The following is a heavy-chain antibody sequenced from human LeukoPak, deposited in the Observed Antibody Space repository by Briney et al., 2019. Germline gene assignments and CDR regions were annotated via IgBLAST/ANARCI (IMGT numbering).Heavy chain of an antibody. V-gene: IGHV3-20*04. CDR1: GFTFDDYG. CDR2: INWNGGST. CDR3: ARAPLNYYDSSGYYPPRWFDP. D-gene: IGHD3-22*01. J-gene: IGHJ5*02. Sequence: GGSLRLSCAASGFTFDDYGMSWVRQAPGKGLEWVSGINWNGGSTGYADSVKGRFTISRDNAKNSLYLQMNSLRAEDTALYYCARAPLNYYDSSGYYPPRWFDPWGQGTLATVSS.